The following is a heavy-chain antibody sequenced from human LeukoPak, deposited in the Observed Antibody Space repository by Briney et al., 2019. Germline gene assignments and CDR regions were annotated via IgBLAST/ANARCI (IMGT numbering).Heavy chain of an antibody. CDR1: GGSFSGYY. CDR2: INHSGST. Sequence: PSETLSLTCAVYGGSFSGYYWSWIRQPPGKGLEWIGEINHSGSTNYNPSLKSRVTISVDTSKNQFSLKLSSVTAADTAVYYRARGLRGYCSGGSCSTYYYYYGMDVWGKGTTVTVSS. D-gene: IGHD2-15*01. J-gene: IGHJ6*04. CDR3: ARGLRGYCSGGSCSTYYYYYGMDV. V-gene: IGHV4-34*01.